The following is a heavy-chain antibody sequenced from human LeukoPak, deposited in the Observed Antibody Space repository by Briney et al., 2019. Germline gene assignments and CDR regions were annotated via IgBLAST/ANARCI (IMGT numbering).Heavy chain of an antibody. D-gene: IGHD3-10*01. J-gene: IGHJ4*02. V-gene: IGHV3-74*03. Sequence: PGGSLRLSCTASGFTFSTYWINWVPQSPGKGLVWVALINGDGSTTTHADSVKGRFTISRDNAKNTAYLQMNSLRDEDTAVYFCARDYAGSPDYWGQGTLVTVS. CDR3: ARDYAGSPDY. CDR1: GFTFSTYW. CDR2: INGDGSTT.